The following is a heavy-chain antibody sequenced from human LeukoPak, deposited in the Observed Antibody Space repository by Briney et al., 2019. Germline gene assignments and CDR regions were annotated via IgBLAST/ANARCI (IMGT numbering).Heavy chain of an antibody. J-gene: IGHJ3*02. CDR2: IYTSEST. D-gene: IGHD3-22*01. CDR3: ARNYYDSSGYYGIDAFDI. Sequence: PSETLSLTCTVSGGSISSYYWSWIRQPAGKGLEWIGRIYTSESTNYNPSLKSRVTMSVDTSKNQFSLKLSSVTAADMAVYYCARNYYDSSGYYGIDAFDIWGQGTMVTVSS. V-gene: IGHV4-4*07. CDR1: GGSISSYY.